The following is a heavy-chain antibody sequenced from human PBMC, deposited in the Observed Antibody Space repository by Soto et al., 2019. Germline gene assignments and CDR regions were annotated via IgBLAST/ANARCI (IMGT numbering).Heavy chain of an antibody. CDR1: GGSFIGYY. D-gene: IGHD3-22*01. J-gene: IGHJ3*02. CDR3: AKTYYYDSSGYYYDYAFDI. Sequence: SETLSLSCAVYGGSFIGYYWSWMRQPPGKGLEWIGEINHSGSTNYNPSLKSRVTISVDTSKNQFSLKLSSVTAADTAVYYCAKTYYYDSSGYYYDYAFDIWGQGTMVTVSS. CDR2: INHSGST. V-gene: IGHV4-34*01.